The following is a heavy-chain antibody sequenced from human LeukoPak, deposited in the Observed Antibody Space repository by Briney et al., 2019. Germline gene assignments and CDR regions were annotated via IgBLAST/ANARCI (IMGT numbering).Heavy chain of an antibody. V-gene: IGHV1-2*02. CDR2: IKPDSGAT. Sequence: GASVKVSCKASGYTFTVHYLHWPRQAPGQGLEWMGWIKPDSGATNSAQNFQGRVTMTSDTSINTAYMELSSLTSDDTAMYYCARDHDYGPDYWGQGTLVTVSA. CDR1: GYTFTVHY. CDR3: ARDHDYGPDY. D-gene: IGHD4/OR15-4a*01. J-gene: IGHJ4*02.